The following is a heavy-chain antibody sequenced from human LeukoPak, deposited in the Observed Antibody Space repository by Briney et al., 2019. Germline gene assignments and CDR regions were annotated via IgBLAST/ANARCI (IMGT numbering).Heavy chain of an antibody. D-gene: IGHD3-22*01. CDR1: GFTFSSYA. CDR2: ISGSGGST. CDR3: AKVKHDSSGYYYYFDY. Sequence: GGSLRLSCAASGFTFSSYAMSWVRQAPGKGLEWVSAISGSGGSTYYADSVKGRFTISRDNSKNTLYLQMNSLRAKDTAVYYCAKVKHDSSGYYYYFDYWGQGTLVTVSS. V-gene: IGHV3-23*01. J-gene: IGHJ4*02.